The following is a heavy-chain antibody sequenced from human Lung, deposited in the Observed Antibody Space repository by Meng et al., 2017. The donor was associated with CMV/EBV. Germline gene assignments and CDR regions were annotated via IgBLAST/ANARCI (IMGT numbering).Heavy chain of an antibody. J-gene: IGHJ5*02. CDR3: ARVVVVPAAKKFDP. V-gene: IGHV1-2*02. CDR1: GYTFTGSY. D-gene: IGHD2-2*01. CDR2: INPNSGGT. Sequence: ASGYTFTGSYMHWVRQAPGQGLEWMGWINPNSGGTNYAQKFQGRVTMTRDTSISTAYMELSRLRSDDTAVYYCARVVVVPAAKKFDPWGQGTLVTVSS.